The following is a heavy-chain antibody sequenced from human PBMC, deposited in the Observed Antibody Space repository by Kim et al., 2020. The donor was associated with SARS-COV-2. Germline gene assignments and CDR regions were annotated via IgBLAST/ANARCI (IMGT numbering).Heavy chain of an antibody. Sequence: GGSLRLSCAASGFTFSSYAMSWVRQAPGKGLEWVSAISGSGGSTYYADSVKGRFTISRDNSKNTLYLQMNSLRAEDTAVYYCAKWFVVVPAAIFSPYYYYGMDVWGQGTTVTVSS. CDR2: ISGSGGST. V-gene: IGHV3-23*01. J-gene: IGHJ6*02. CDR1: GFTFSSYA. CDR3: AKWFVVVPAAIFSPYYYYGMDV. D-gene: IGHD2-2*01.